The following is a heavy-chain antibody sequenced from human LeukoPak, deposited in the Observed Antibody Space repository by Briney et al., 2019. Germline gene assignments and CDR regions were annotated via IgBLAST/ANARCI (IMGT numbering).Heavy chain of an antibody. CDR3: ARDFPDRGGNTLFDS. D-gene: IGHD2-15*01. Sequence: SETLSLTCTVSGGSISSSSYYWGWIRQPPGKGLEWIGSIYYSGSTYYNPPLKSRVTISVDTSKNQFSLKLSSVTAADTAVYYWARDFPDRGGNTLFDSWGQGTLVTVSS. J-gene: IGHJ4*02. CDR2: IYYSGST. CDR1: GGSISSSSYY. V-gene: IGHV4-39*07.